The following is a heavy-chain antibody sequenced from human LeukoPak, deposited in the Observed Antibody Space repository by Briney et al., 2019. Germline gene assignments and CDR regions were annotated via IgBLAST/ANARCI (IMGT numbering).Heavy chain of an antibody. D-gene: IGHD2-8*01. J-gene: IGHJ6*02. CDR1: GYTFTSYG. CDR2: ISAYNGNT. Sequence: GASVKVSCKASGYTFTSYGISWVRQAPGQGLEWMGWISAYNGNTNYAQKLQGRVTMATDTSTSTAYMELRSLRSDDTAVYYCARGPPATNYAIPRKYYHYGMDVWGQGTTVTVSS. V-gene: IGHV1-18*01. CDR3: ARGPPATNYAIPRKYYHYGMDV.